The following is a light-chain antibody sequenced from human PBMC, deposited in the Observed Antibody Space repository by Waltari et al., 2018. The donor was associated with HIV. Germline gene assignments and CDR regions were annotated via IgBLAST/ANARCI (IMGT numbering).Light chain of an antibody. Sequence: DIKMTQSPSSLSASVGGSVTIPCRASQSISSYLNWYQHKPGKAPKLLIYAASSLRSGVPSRFSGSGSGTDFTLTISSLQPEDFATYYCQQSYNTPPLFGQGTRLEIK. CDR1: QSISSY. CDR2: AAS. J-gene: IGKJ5*01. CDR3: QQSYNTPPL. V-gene: IGKV1-39*01.